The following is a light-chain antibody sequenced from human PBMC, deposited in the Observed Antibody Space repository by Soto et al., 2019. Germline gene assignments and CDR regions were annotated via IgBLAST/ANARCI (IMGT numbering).Light chain of an antibody. J-gene: IGLJ3*02. Sequence: QSALTQPPSVSGAPGQRVTISCTGSSSNIGAGYDVHWYQQLPGTAPKLLIYGNSNRPSRVPDRFSASKSGTSASLAITGLQAEDEADYYCQSYDSSLSGSDWVFGGGTKLTVL. CDR2: GNS. CDR3: QSYDSSLSGSDWV. V-gene: IGLV1-40*01. CDR1: SSNIGAGYD.